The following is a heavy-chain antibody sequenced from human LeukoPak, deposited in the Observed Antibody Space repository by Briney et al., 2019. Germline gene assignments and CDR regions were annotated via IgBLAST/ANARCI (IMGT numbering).Heavy chain of an antibody. CDR3: AKNGDRGAYCTGGTCYPYFYYYMDV. V-gene: IGHV3-30*12. CDR2: ISYDGSNK. D-gene: IGHD2-15*01. J-gene: IGHJ6*03. CDR1: GFTFSSYG. Sequence: GGSLRLSCVASGFTFSSYGMHWVRQAPGKGLEWVAVISYDGSNKYYADSVKGRFTISRDNSKNTLYLQMNSLRAEDTAIYYCAKNGDRGAYCTGGTCYPYFYYYMDVWGKGTTVTI.